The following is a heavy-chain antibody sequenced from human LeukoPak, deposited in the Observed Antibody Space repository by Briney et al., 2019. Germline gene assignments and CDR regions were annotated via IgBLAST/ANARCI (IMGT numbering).Heavy chain of an antibody. V-gene: IGHV3-7*01. D-gene: IGHD4-17*01. Sequence: GGSLRLSCAAPGFTFSSYWMSWVRQAPGKGLEWVANIKQDGSEKYYVDSVKGRFTISRDNAKNSLYLQMNSLRAEDTAVYYCAEGYGGYHNWGQGTLVTVSS. CDR2: IKQDGSEK. J-gene: IGHJ4*02. CDR1: GFTFSSYW. CDR3: AEGYGGYHN.